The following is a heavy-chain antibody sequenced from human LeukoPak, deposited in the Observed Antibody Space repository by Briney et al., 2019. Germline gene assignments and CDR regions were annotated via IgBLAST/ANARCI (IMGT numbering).Heavy chain of an antibody. J-gene: IGHJ4*02. CDR2: IGGSASGT. V-gene: IGHV3-23*01. Sequence: GGSLRLSCAASGFTFASYTMTWVRQAPGKGLEWVSTIGGSASGTFYADSVKGRFSISRDNSKNTLYLQMNSLRAEDTAVYYCAKGGDGSYYSRADCWGQGTLVTVSS. CDR3: AKGGDGSYYSRADC. D-gene: IGHD2-15*01. CDR1: GFTFASYT.